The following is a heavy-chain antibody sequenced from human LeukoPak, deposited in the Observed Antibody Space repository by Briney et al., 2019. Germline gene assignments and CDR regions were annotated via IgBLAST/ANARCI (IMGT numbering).Heavy chain of an antibody. D-gene: IGHD4-11*01. J-gene: IGHJ5*02. CDR3: ARDLYRDSLPVSWFDP. CDR2: ISDYNGNT. V-gene: IGHV1-18*01. Sequence: ASVKVSCKASVYTFTSYGISWVRQAPGRGLAWMGWISDYNGNTNYAQKLQGRVTMTTDTSTSTAYMELRSVRSDDTAVYYCARDLYRDSLPVSWFDPWGQGTLVSVSS. CDR1: VYTFTSYG.